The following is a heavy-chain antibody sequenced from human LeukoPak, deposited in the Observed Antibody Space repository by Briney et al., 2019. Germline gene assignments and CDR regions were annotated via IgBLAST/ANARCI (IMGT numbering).Heavy chain of an antibody. CDR3: ASYDQNYYGSGTDLHDY. Sequence: GGSLRLSCAASEFTFSSYAMSWVRQAPGKGLEWVSSISGSGGDTFYADSVKGRFTISRDNAKNSLYLQMNSLRDEDTAVYYCASYDQNYYGSGTDLHDYWGQGTLVTVSS. J-gene: IGHJ4*02. CDR1: EFTFSSYA. V-gene: IGHV3-23*01. CDR2: ISGSGGDT. D-gene: IGHD3-10*01.